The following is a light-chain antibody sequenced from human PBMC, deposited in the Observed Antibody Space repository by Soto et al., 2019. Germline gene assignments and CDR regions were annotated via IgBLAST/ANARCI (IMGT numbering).Light chain of an antibody. Sequence: EIVMTQSPATLSVSPGERATLSCRASQSVSSNLAWYQQKPGQAPTLLIYGASARASGIPARFSGSGSGTEFTLTSSRLLPEGFAGYYCQHYNNWPFTCGQGTKREIK. CDR1: QSVSSN. V-gene: IGKV3-15*01. J-gene: IGKJ2*01. CDR3: QHYNNWPFT. CDR2: GAS.